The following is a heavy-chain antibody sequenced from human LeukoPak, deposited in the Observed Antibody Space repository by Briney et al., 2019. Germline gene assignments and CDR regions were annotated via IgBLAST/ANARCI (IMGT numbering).Heavy chain of an antibody. D-gene: IGHD5-24*01. CDR1: GYTFTGYF. Sequence: ASVKVSCKASGYTFTGYFMNWVRQAPGQGPEWMGRINPKTGGTNYAQKFQGRVTMTRDTSIATGYMELSRLRSDDTAVYYCARVGDGLNDAFDMWGQGTLVTVSS. CDR2: INPKTGGT. CDR3: ARVGDGLNDAFDM. J-gene: IGHJ3*02. V-gene: IGHV1-2*06.